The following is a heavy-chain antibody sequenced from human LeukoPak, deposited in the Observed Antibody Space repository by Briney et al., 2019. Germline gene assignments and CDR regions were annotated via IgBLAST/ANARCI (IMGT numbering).Heavy chain of an antibody. J-gene: IGHJ4*02. Sequence: GGSLRLSCAASGFTVSSNYMSWVRQAPGKGLEWVANIETDGDQRNYVDSVKGRFTISRDNAKRSLYLQMNALREEDTAVYYCARDIPSGFYTPDYWGQGTLVTVSS. D-gene: IGHD5-12*01. CDR3: ARDIPSGFYTPDY. V-gene: IGHV3-7*01. CDR1: GFTVSSNY. CDR2: IETDGDQR.